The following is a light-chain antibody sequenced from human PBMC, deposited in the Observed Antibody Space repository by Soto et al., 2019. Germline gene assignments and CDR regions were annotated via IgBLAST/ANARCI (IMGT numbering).Light chain of an antibody. Sequence: QSALTQPASVSGSPGQSITISCTGTSSDVGGYNYVSWYQQHPAKAPKLMIYEVSTRPSGVSTRFSGSKSGNTASLTISGLQAEDEADYYCSSFTSRSTPISFGTGTKLTVL. J-gene: IGLJ1*01. CDR3: SSFTSRSTPIS. V-gene: IGLV2-14*01. CDR2: EVS. CDR1: SSDVGGYNY.